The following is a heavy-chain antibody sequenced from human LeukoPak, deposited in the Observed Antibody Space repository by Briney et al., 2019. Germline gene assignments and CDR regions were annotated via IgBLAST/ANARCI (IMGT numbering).Heavy chain of an antibody. J-gene: IGHJ4*02. Sequence: SETLSLTCALYGGSFSDYYWSWIRRPPGKGLEWIGEINHSGITNYNPSLKSRVSISADTSKNQFSLKLNSVTAADTAVYYCAREPLTTVVTPFDCWGQGTLVTVSS. CDR1: GGSFSDYY. CDR3: AREPLTTVVTPFDC. CDR2: INHSGIT. V-gene: IGHV4-34*01. D-gene: IGHD4-23*01.